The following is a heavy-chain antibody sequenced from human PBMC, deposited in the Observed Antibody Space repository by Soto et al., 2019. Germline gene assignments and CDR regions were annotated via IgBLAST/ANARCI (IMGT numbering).Heavy chain of an antibody. J-gene: IGHJ6*03. Sequence: PSQTLSLTCAISGDSVSSNSAAWNWIRLSPSRGLEWLARTYYRSRWYNDYAVSVRSRITVNPDTSKNQFSRQLTSVTPEDTAVYYCAGTTSHQWYYMEGWGKGTTVTVSS. D-gene: IGHD1-7*01. V-gene: IGHV6-1*01. CDR3: AGTTSHQWYYMEG. CDR1: GDSVSSNSAA. CDR2: TYYRSRWYN.